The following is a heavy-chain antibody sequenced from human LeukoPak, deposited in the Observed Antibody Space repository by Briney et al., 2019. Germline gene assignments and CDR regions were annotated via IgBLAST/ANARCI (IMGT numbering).Heavy chain of an antibody. CDR3: AKAIAYFDSRGSPQGAFDY. CDR2: ISDDGVTT. D-gene: IGHD3-22*01. CDR1: GFTSRVYS. J-gene: IGHJ4*02. V-gene: IGHV3-23*01. Sequence: GGCLRLSCAASGFTSRVYSMSWVRPAPGERLEWGSSISDDGVTTSYADSVKGRFTVSRDNSKNMVYLQMNSLRAEDTALYYCAKAIAYFDSRGSPQGAFDYWGQGTLVAVSS.